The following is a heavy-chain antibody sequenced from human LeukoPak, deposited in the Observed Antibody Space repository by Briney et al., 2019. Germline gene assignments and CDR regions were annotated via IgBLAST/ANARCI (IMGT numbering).Heavy chain of an antibody. V-gene: IGHV3-21*01. CDR1: GFTFSSYS. J-gene: IGHJ4*02. CDR2: ISSSSSYI. D-gene: IGHD1-26*01. CDR3: ARGGSASGAPSSFDY. Sequence: GGSLRLSCAASGFTFSSYSMNWVRQAPGKGREWVSSISSSSSYIYYADSVKGRFTISRDHAKNSLYLQMNSLRAEDTAVYYWARGGSASGAPSSFDYWGQGTLVTVSS.